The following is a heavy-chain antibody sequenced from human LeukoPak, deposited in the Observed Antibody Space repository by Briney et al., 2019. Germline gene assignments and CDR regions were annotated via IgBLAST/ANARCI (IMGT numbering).Heavy chain of an antibody. Sequence: SETLSLTCAVYGGSFSGYYWSWIRQPPGKGLEWIGEINHSGSTNYNPSLKSRVTISVDTSKNQFSLKLSSVTAADMAVYYCARGRSHGWFDPWGQGTLVTVSS. CDR3: ARGRSHGWFDP. CDR2: INHSGST. D-gene: IGHD5-18*01. CDR1: GGSFSGYY. J-gene: IGHJ5*02. V-gene: IGHV4-34*01.